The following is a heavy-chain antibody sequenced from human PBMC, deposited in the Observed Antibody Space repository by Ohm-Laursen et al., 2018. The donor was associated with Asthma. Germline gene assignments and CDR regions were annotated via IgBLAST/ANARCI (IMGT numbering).Heavy chain of an antibody. CDR3: ARGLLYSSGYDY. CDR2: ISTSGSTI. D-gene: IGHD6-19*01. V-gene: IGHV3-11*01. Sequence: SLRLSCAASGFTFSDYYMSWIRQAPGKGLEWISYISTSGSTIYYADSVKGRFTISRDNAKNSLYLQMNSLRAEDTAVYYCARGLLYSSGYDYWGQGTLVTVSS. CDR1: GFTFSDYY. J-gene: IGHJ4*02.